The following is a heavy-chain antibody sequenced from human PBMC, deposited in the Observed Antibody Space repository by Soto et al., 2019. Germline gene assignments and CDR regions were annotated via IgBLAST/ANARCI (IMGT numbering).Heavy chain of an antibody. CDR1: GFTFSSYA. CDR3: AKDSYDSSGYYHPEAFDI. D-gene: IGHD3-22*01. V-gene: IGHV3-23*01. Sequence: GGSLRLSCAASGFTFSSYAMSWVRQAPGKGLEWVSAISGSGGSTYYADSVKGRFTISRDNSKNTLYLQMNSLRAEDTAVYYCAKDSYDSSGYYHPEAFDIWGQGTMVTVSS. J-gene: IGHJ3*02. CDR2: ISGSGGST.